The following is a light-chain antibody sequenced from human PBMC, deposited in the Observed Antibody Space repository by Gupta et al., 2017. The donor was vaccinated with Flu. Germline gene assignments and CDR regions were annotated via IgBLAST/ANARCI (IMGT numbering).Light chain of an antibody. V-gene: IGKV3-20*01. CDR3: QQYGSSPRT. J-gene: IGKJ1*01. Sequence: GTLYLSPGERATLSCRASQSVSSSNLAWYQQKPGQAPRLLIYGATSRATGIPDRFSGSGSGTDFTLTISRLEPEDFAVYYCQQYGSSPRTFGQGTKVEIK. CDR1: QSVSSSN. CDR2: GAT.